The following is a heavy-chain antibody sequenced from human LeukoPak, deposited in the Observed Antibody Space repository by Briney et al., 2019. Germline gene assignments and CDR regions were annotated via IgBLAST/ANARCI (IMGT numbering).Heavy chain of an antibody. CDR1: GFTFSSYE. Sequence: GGSLRLSCAASGFTFSSYEMNWVRQAPGKGLEWISYISSSGRTIYYADSVKGRFTISRDNAQNSLYLQINGLRAEDTAVYYCARVGLSLSMALDYWGQGTLVTVSS. V-gene: IGHV3-48*03. D-gene: IGHD3-16*02. CDR2: ISSSGRTI. J-gene: IGHJ4*02. CDR3: ARVGLSLSMALDY.